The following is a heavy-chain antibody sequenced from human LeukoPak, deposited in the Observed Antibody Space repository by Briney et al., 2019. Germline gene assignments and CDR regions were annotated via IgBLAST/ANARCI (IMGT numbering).Heavy chain of an antibody. V-gene: IGHV3-30*18. D-gene: IGHD3-10*01. J-gene: IGHJ4*02. CDR1: GFTFSSYG. Sequence: PGGSLRLSCAASGFTFSSYGMHWVRQAPGKGLEWVAVISYDGSNKYYADSVKGRFTISRDNSKNTLYLQMNSLRAEDTAVYYCAKWDAYYGFDYWGQGTLVTVSS. CDR2: ISYDGSNK. CDR3: AKWDAYYGFDY.